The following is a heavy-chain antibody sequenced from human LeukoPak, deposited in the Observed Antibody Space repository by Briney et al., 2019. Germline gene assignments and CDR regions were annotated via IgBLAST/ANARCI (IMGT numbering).Heavy chain of an antibody. V-gene: IGHV4-31*03. CDR1: GGSISSGGYY. CDR3: ARQVIAARSLNWFDP. Sequence: SETLPLTCTVSGGSISSGGYYWSWIRQHPGKGLEWIGYIYYSGSTYYNPSLKSRVTISVDTSKNQFSLKLSSVTAADTAVYYCARQVIAARSLNWFDPWGQGTLVTVSS. D-gene: IGHD6-6*01. CDR2: IYYSGST. J-gene: IGHJ5*02.